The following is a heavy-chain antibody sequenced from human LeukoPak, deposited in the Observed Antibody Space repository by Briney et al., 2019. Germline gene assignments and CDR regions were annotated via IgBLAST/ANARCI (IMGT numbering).Heavy chain of an antibody. CDR3: AASLNYDFWSGKGNWFDP. V-gene: IGHV4-39*01. J-gene: IGHJ5*02. CDR2: IYYTGST. D-gene: IGHD3-3*01. CDR1: GGSISSSTYY. Sequence: SETLSLTCTVSGGSISSSTYYWGWIRQPPGKGLEWIVTIYYTGSTYYNPSVKSRVAISVDASKNQFSLKLASVTAADTAVYYCAASLNYDFWSGKGNWFDPWGQGTLVTVSS.